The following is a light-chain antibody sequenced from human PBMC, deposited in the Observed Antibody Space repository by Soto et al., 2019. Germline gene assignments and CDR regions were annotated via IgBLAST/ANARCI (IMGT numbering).Light chain of an antibody. Sequence: EFVLTQSPGTLSLSPGETATLSCRASQSVDRYVAWYQQKLGQAPRLLIYDTYTRATGVGARFTGSGSATDFSLTITSLEPEDFAVYFCQQRGKWPSTFGPGTKVDIK. V-gene: IGKV3-11*01. CDR2: DTY. J-gene: IGKJ2*02. CDR1: QSVDRY. CDR3: QQRGKWPST.